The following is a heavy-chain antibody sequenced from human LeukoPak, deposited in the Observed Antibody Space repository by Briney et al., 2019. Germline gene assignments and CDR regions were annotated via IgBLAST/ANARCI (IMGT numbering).Heavy chain of an antibody. Sequence: GGSLRLSCAASRFTFSSYAMTWVRQAPGKGLEWGSGISGSGFNTYYADSVKGRFTISRDNSKNTLYLQMNSLRAEDTAVYYCAKRGVGIAAAIDYWGQGTLVTVSS. V-gene: IGHV3-23*01. CDR2: ISGSGFNT. J-gene: IGHJ4*02. CDR3: AKRGVGIAAAIDY. D-gene: IGHD6-13*01. CDR1: RFTFSSYA.